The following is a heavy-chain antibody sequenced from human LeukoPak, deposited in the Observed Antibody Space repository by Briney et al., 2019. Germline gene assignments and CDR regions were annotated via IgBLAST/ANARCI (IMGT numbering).Heavy chain of an antibody. V-gene: IGHV3-21*01. CDR3: ARVGPGTSWGYYYYMDV. CDR2: ISSSSSYI. D-gene: IGHD2-2*01. CDR1: GFTFSSYS. Sequence: GGSLRLSCAASGFTFSSYSMNWVRQAPGKGLEWVSSISSSSSYIYYADSVKGRFTISRDNAKNSLYLQMNSLRAEDTAVYYCARVGPGTSWGYYYYMDVWGKGTTVTISS. J-gene: IGHJ6*03.